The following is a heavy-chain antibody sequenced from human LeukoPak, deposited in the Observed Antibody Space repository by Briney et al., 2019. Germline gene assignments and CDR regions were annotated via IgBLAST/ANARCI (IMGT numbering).Heavy chain of an antibody. V-gene: IGHV3-33*08. CDR1: GFTFSSYA. CDR2: IWYDGSNK. J-gene: IGHJ5*02. Sequence: GGSLRLSCAASGFTFSSYAMHWVRQAPGKGLEWVAVIWYDGSNKYYADSAKGRFTISRDNSRATLYLQMNSLRVEDAAVYYCARSPEPFDYGPYNWFDPWGQGTLVTVSS. CDR3: ARSPEPFDYGPYNWFDP. D-gene: IGHD4-17*01.